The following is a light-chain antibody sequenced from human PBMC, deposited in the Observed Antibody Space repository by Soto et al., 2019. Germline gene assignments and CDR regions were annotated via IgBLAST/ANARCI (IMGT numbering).Light chain of an antibody. J-gene: IGLJ1*01. CDR3: SSYTSSSTLV. CDR2: EVS. Sequence: LTQPASVSGSPGQSITISCTGTSSDVGGYNYVSWYQQHPGKAPKLMIYEVSNRPSGVSNRFSGSKSGNTASLTISGLQAEDEADYSCSSYTSSSTLVFGNGTKVTVL. CDR1: SSDVGGYNY. V-gene: IGLV2-14*01.